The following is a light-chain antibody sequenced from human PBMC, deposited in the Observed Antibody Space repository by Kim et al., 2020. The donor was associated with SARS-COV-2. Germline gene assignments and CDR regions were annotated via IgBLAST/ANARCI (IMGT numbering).Light chain of an antibody. V-gene: IGLV3-21*04. CDR2: YDS. J-gene: IGLJ1*01. CDR3: QVWDSSSDQYV. Sequence: APGKTAGITWGGNNIGSKSVQWYQQKPGQAPVLVIYYDSDRPSGIPERFSGSNSGNTATLTISRVEAGDEADYYCQVWDSSSDQYVFGTGTKVTVL. CDR1: NIGSKS.